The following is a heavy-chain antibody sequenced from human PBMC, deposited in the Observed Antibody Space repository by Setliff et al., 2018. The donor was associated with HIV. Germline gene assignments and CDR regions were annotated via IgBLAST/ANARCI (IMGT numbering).Heavy chain of an antibody. CDR2: TIPMFGTA. J-gene: IGHJ4*02. Sequence: SVKVSCKASGGTFGIYGISWVRQAPGQGLEWMGGTIPMFGTANYAQKFQGRVTITADESTNTGYMELSGLRFEDTAVYYCARESACSSTSCPKVLDYWGQGTPVTVSS. V-gene: IGHV1-69*13. CDR3: ARESACSSTSCPKVLDY. CDR1: GGTFGIYG. D-gene: IGHD2-2*01.